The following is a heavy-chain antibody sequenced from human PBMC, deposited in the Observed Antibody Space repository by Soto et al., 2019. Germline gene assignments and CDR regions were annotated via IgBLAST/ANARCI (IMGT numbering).Heavy chain of an antibody. D-gene: IGHD1-26*01. CDR1: GFSFSSFA. V-gene: IGHV3-23*01. CDR2: IGDSGAST. J-gene: IGHJ6*04. Sequence: EVLLLESGGGLVQPGGSLRLSCEASGFSFSSFAMNWVRQAPGKGLEWVSAIGDSGASTYYADSVKGRFTISRDNSRNTLSRQLNSHRAEDTAVYYCAKGVELAAWGNGTTVTVSS. CDR3: AKGVELAA.